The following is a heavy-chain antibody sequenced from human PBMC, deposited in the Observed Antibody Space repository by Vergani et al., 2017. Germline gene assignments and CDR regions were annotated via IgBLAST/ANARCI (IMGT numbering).Heavy chain of an antibody. J-gene: IGHJ6*03. Sequence: EVQLLESGGGLVQPGGSLRLSCAASGFTFSSYAMRWVRQAPGKGLEWVSAISGSGGSTYYADSVKGRFTISRANSKNTLYRQMNSLRAEDTAVYYCANSLXTASDYDFWSGYCGFDSGGYMDVWGKGTTVTVSS. CDR1: GFTFSSYA. D-gene: IGHD3-3*01. CDR3: ANSLXTASDYDFWSGYCGFDSGGYMDV. V-gene: IGHV3-23*01. CDR2: ISGSGGST.